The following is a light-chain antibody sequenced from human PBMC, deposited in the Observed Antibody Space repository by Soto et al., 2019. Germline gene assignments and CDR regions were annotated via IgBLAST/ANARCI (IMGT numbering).Light chain of an antibody. CDR1: SSDVGGYNH. J-gene: IGLJ1*01. Sequence: QSVLTQPASVSGSPGQSITISCTGTSSDVGGYNHVSWYQHHPGKAPELMIYDVSNRPSGVSNRFSGSKSGNTASLTISGLQAEDEADYYCSSYTSSSILDVFGTGTKVTVL. CDR3: SSYTSSSILDV. CDR2: DVS. V-gene: IGLV2-14*03.